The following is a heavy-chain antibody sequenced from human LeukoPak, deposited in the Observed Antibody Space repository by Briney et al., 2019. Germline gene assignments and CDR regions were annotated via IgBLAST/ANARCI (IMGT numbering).Heavy chain of an antibody. CDR3: AKEEGNGWYSRDYYFDS. V-gene: IGHV3-7*03. J-gene: IGHJ4*02. D-gene: IGHD6-19*01. CDR1: GFSFTTNW. CDR2: LNEDGTVK. Sequence: GGSLRLSCAASGFSFTTNWMHWVRQTPGKRLEWVAELNEDGTVKYYVDSVKGRFTISRDNAKNSLYLQMNSLRAEDMALYYCAKEEGNGWYSRDYYFDSWGQGTLVTVSS.